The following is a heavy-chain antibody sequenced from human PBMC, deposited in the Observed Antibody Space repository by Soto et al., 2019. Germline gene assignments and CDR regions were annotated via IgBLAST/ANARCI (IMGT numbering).Heavy chain of an antibody. D-gene: IGHD3-22*01. Sequence: GASVKVSCKASGYTFTSYGISWVRQAPGQGLEWMGWISAYNGNTNYAQKLQGRVTMTTDTSTSTAYMELRSLRSDDTAVYYCARGVNYYDSSLSADYWGQGTLVTVSS. CDR3: ARGVNYYDSSLSADY. J-gene: IGHJ4*02. V-gene: IGHV1-18*01. CDR1: GYTFTSYG. CDR2: ISAYNGNT.